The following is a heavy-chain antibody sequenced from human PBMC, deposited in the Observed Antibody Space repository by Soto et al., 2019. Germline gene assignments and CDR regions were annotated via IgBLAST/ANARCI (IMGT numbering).Heavy chain of an antibody. CDR2: IIPVFGTT. CDR1: GDSFGSYA. CDR3: ARETFGLFDP. Sequence: QMQLVQSGPEVKKPGSSVKVSCKASGDSFGSYAVSWVRQAPGQGLEWMGAIIPVFGTTNYTQKFQGRVTITADDSTTTAYMELSSLRSDDTAVYYCARETFGLFDPWGQGTLVTVSS. D-gene: IGHD3-10*01. V-gene: IGHV1-69*01. J-gene: IGHJ5*02.